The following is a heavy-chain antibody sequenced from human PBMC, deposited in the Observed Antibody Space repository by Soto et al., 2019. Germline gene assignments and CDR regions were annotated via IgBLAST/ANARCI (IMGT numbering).Heavy chain of an antibody. CDR2: IWSDGNKK. V-gene: IGHV3-33*01. CDR3: ARRSEPRGFCSTYSLDYGLDV. D-gene: IGHD2-2*01. Sequence: QVQLVESGGGVVQPGRSLRLSCTASGFTFSDYGMHWVRQAPGKGLEWVAVIWSDGNKKYYAESVKGRFTVSRDNSKDTLYLQMNNLRAEDTAVYFCARRSEPRGFCSTYSLDYGLDVWGRGTTVTVSS. J-gene: IGHJ6*02. CDR1: GFTFSDYG.